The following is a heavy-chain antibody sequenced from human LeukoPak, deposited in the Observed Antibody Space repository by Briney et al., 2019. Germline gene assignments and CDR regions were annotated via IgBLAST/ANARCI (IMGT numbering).Heavy chain of an antibody. CDR2: IYYSGST. J-gene: IGHJ4*02. Sequence: SETLSLTCTVSGGSISSYYWSWIRQPPGKGLEWIGYIYYSGSTNYNPSLKSRVTISVDTSKNQFSLKLSSVTAADTAVYYCARHSSSWRNLGHYFDYWGQGTLVTVSS. CDR3: ARHSSSWRNLGHYFDY. CDR1: GGSISSYY. V-gene: IGHV4-59*08. D-gene: IGHD6-13*01.